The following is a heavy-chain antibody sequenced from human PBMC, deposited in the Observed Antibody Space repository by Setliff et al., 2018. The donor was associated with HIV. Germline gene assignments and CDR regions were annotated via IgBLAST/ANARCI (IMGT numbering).Heavy chain of an antibody. CDR1: GDSISSGSYY. J-gene: IGHJ5*02. Sequence: SETLSLTCSVSGDSISSGSYYWSWIRLPAGKGLEWIGQIHTTGSTNYNPSLKSRVTISIDTSKNQFSLKLNSVTATDTAVYYCAKRTFGSGRFDPWGQGTLVTAPQ. CDR3: AKRTFGSGRFDP. D-gene: IGHD3-16*01. V-gene: IGHV4-61*09. CDR2: IHTTGST.